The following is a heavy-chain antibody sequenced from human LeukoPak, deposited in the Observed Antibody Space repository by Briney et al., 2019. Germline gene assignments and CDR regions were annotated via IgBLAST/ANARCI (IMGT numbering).Heavy chain of an antibody. CDR2: ISWDSAAI. V-gene: IGHV3-9*01. J-gene: IGHJ3*02. CDR3: TKRARMGIAAAGDGFYI. Sequence: GGSLRLSCAASGFRFDDCAMHWVRQAPGKGLEWVSGISWDSAAIGYADSVRGRFTLSRDNAKNSLFLQMSSLRVEDTALYYCTKRARMGIAAAGDGFYIWGQGTMVTVSS. D-gene: IGHD6-13*01. CDR1: GFRFDDCA.